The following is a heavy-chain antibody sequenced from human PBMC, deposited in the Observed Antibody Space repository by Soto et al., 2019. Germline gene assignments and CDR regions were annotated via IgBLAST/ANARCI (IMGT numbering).Heavy chain of an antibody. CDR3: AQLERVDWPLDY. V-gene: IGHV3-23*01. J-gene: IGHJ4*02. D-gene: IGHD3-9*01. Sequence: PGGSLRLSCAASGFSFSSYAMSWVRQAPGKGLEWVSAISGSGGSTYYADSVKGRFTISRDNSKNTLYLQMNSLRAEDTAVYYCAQLERVDWPLDYWGQGTLVTVSS. CDR1: GFSFSSYA. CDR2: ISGSGGST.